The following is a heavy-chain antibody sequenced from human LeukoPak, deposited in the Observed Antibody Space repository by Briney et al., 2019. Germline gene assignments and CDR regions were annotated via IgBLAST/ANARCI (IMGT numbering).Heavy chain of an antibody. J-gene: IGHJ6*02. CDR2: IYHSGSF. V-gene: IGHV4-4*02. CDR1: GGSISSSNW. Sequence: SSETLSLTCDVSGGSISSSNWWSWVRQSPEKGLEWLAEIYHSGSFNRNPSLKSRVTISVDKSKNQFSLNLTSVTAADTAVYYCARVGINPGDYYYSGMDVWGQGTTVTVSS. CDR3: ARVGINPGDYYYSGMDV. D-gene: IGHD1-14*01.